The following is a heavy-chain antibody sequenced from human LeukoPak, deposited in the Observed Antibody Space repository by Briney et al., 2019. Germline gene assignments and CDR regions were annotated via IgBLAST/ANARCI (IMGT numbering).Heavy chain of an antibody. CDR2: ISGSGGST. D-gene: IGHD3-10*01. J-gene: IGHJ4*02. Sequence: GSLRLSCAASGFTFSSYAMSWVRQAPGKGLEWVSAISGSGGSTYHADSVKGRFTISRDNSKNTLYLQMNSLRAEDTAIYYCAKEIYFGSGSYPDYWGQGTLVTVSS. CDR3: AKEIYFGSGSYPDY. CDR1: GFTFSSYA. V-gene: IGHV3-23*01.